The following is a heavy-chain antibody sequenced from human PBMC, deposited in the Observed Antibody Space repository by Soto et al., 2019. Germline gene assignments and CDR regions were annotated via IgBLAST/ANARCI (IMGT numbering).Heavy chain of an antibody. CDR1: GYTFSGYY. CDR3: ARSLTEGYCTITGCYTRPLYGMDV. Sequence: VKVSCKASGYTFSGYYIHWLRQAPGQGLEWMGWINPNSGGTNYAQKFQGRVTVTRDTPTSTAYMELSRLTSDDTAVYYCARSLTEGYCTITGCYTRPLYGMDVWGQGTTVTVSS. D-gene: IGHD2-2*02. J-gene: IGHJ6*02. V-gene: IGHV1-2*02. CDR2: INPNSGGT.